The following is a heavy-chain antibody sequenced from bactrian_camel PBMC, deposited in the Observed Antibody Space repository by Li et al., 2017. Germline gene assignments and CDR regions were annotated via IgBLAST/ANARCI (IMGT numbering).Heavy chain of an antibody. D-gene: IGHD4*01. CDR1: GFTFTNAW. J-gene: IGHJ6*01. CDR3: AADRASYYTDYGPYRPGLGY. CDR2: ISSDGTNT. Sequence: HVQLVESGGGLVQPGGSLRLSCVASGFTFTNAWMHWVRQAPGKGLEWVSGISSDGTNTYYADSVKGRFTISRDNAKNTLYLQMNSLKPEDTAVYYCAADRASYYTDYGPYRPGLGYWGQGTQVTVS. V-gene: IGHV3S6*01.